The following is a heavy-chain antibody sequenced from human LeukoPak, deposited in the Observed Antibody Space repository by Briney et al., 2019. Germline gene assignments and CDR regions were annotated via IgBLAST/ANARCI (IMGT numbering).Heavy chain of an antibody. D-gene: IGHD2-15*01. V-gene: IGHV1-18*01. Sequence: ASVKVSCKASGYTFITYVISWVRQAPGQGLEWVGWISAYNGDTNYSQKLQGRVTMTTDTSTSIAYMELRSLRSDNTTLSYCGRGPYCSGATCYSQYFDYWGQGTLVTVSS. CDR1: GYTFITYV. CDR3: GRGPYCSGATCYSQYFDY. J-gene: IGHJ4*02. CDR2: ISAYNGDT.